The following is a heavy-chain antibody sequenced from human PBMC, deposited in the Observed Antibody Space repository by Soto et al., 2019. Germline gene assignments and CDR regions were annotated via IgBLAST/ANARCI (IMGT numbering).Heavy chain of an antibody. Sequence: EVQLVESGGGLVQPGGSLRLSCAASGFTFSSYSMNWVRQAPGKGLEWVSYISGSTNTIYYADSVKGRFTISRDNAKKLLYLQMNSLRAEDTAVYYCAREKSFDYWGRGTLVTVSS. CDR1: GFTFSSYS. CDR3: AREKSFDY. V-gene: IGHV3-48*04. J-gene: IGHJ4*02. CDR2: ISGSTNTI.